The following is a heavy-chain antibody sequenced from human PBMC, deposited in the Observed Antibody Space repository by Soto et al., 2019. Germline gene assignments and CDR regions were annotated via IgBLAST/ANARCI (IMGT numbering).Heavy chain of an antibody. V-gene: IGHV3-23*01. Sequence: EVQVLESGGGLVRPGGSLRLSCVGSGFTLSYYAMDWVRQAPGKGPEWVSLLGDSDDTAYYTDSVQGRFTMSRDKSKNTLYLQMSSLRAEDTAIYYCVRDGSGWSSRGSFDFWGRGTMVTVSS. CDR2: LGDSDDTA. J-gene: IGHJ3*01. CDR1: GFTLSYYA. D-gene: IGHD6-19*01. CDR3: VRDGSGWSSRGSFDF.